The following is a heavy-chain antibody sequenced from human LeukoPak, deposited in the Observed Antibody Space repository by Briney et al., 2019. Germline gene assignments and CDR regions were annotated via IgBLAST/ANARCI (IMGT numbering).Heavy chain of an antibody. CDR1: RYSITSGSL. CDR3: ARDRSVGVLPAPPFDF. CDR2: IHHSGTT. D-gene: IGHD6-6*01. Sequence: SETLSLTCNVSRYSITSGSLWVWVRQPPGNGLEWIGNIHHSGTTYYNPSLQSRVTLSMDTSKNQFSLRLTSVTAADTAVYYCARDRSVGVLPAPPFDFWGQGTLVTVSS. J-gene: IGHJ4*02. V-gene: IGHV4-38-2*02.